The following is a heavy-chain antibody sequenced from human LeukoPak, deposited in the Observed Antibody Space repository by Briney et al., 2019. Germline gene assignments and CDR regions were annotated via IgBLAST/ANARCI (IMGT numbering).Heavy chain of an antibody. V-gene: IGHV4-34*01. D-gene: IGHD4-17*01. CDR2: INHSGST. CDR3: ASRSPTVTTLGYYYYYMDV. CDR1: GGSFSGYY. J-gene: IGHJ6*03. Sequence: PSETLSLTCAVYGGSFSGYYWSWIRQPPGKGLEWIGGINHSGSTNYNPSLKSRVTISVDTSKNQFSLKLSSVTAADTAVYYCASRSPTVTTLGYYYYYMDVWGKGTTVTVSS.